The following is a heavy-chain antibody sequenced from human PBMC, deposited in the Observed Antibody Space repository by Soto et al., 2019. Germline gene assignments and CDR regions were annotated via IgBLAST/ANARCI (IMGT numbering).Heavy chain of an antibody. Sequence: EVPLLESGGGLVQPGGSLRLSCAASGFTFSSYAMRWVRQAPGKGLEWVSAISGSGGSTYYADSVKGRFTISRDNSKKTLYLQMNSLRAEDTAVYYCARRGSGSDYDYWGQGTLVTVSS. CDR3: ARRGSGSDYDY. CDR1: GFTFSSYA. D-gene: IGHD1-26*01. V-gene: IGHV3-23*01. CDR2: ISGSGGST. J-gene: IGHJ4*02.